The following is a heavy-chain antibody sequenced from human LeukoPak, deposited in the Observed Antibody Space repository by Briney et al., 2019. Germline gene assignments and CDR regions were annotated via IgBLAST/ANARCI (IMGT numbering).Heavy chain of an antibody. Sequence: GGSLRLSCAASGFTFSNAWMSWVRQAPGMGLEWVGRIKSKTDGGTTDYAAPVKGRLTISRDDSKNTLYLQMNSLKTEDTAVYYCTTHREETAAGLFDYWGQGTLVTVSS. CDR1: GFTFSNAW. CDR3: TTHREETAAGLFDY. V-gene: IGHV3-15*01. J-gene: IGHJ4*02. CDR2: IKSKTDGGTT. D-gene: IGHD6-13*01.